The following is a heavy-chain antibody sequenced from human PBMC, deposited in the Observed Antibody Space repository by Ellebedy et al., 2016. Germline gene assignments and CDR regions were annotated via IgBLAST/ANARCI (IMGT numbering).Heavy chain of an antibody. CDR1: SGSFISDNW. CDR2: IHHSGRT. J-gene: IGHJ4*02. D-gene: IGHD2-2*01. Sequence: SETLSLTXTVSSGSFISDNWWHWVRQAPGKGLEWIGEIHHSGRTNYNPSLQSRVTMSVGKSRTQFSLRLTSVTAADTAVYYCARDRGSSWQPLDGWGQGALVTVSS. CDR3: ARDRGSSWQPLDG. V-gene: IGHV4-4*02.